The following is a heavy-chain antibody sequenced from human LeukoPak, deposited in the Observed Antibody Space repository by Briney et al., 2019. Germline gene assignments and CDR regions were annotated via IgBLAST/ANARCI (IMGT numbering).Heavy chain of an antibody. V-gene: IGHV1-69*05. Sequence: SVKVSCKASGGTFSSYAISWVRQAPGQGLEWMGRINPIFGTANYAQKFQGRVTITTDESTSTAYMELSSLRSEDTAVYYCAREVPLGAYYYYYMDVWGKGTTFTVSS. D-gene: IGHD3-16*01. CDR1: GGTFSSYA. CDR2: INPIFGTA. CDR3: AREVPLGAYYYYYMDV. J-gene: IGHJ6*03.